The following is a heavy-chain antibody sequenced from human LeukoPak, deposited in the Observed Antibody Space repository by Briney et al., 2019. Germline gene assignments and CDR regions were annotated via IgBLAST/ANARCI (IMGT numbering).Heavy chain of an antibody. CDR1: GFTFSNAW. CDR2: IKSKTAGGTT. D-gene: IGHD4-17*01. V-gene: IGHV3-15*01. Sequence: PGESLRLSCAASGFTFSNAWMNWVRQAPGKGLEWVGRIKSKTAGGTTDYAAPVKGRFIISRDDSKNTLYLQMNSLKTEDTAVYYCTTDYGDYVFRSDCWGQGTLVTVSS. J-gene: IGHJ4*02. CDR3: TTDYGDYVFRSDC.